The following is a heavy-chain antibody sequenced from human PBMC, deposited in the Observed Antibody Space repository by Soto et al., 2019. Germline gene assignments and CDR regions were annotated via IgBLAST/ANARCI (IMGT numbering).Heavy chain of an antibody. D-gene: IGHD4-17*01. CDR2: IYYSGST. CDR1: GGSISSSSYY. V-gene: IGHV4-39*01. Sequence: SETLSLTCTVSGGSISSSSYYWGWIRQPPGKGLEWIGSIYYSGSTHYNPSPKGRVTISVDTSKNPFSLKLSSVTAEDTAVYYCARQLRDGDYPDYFDYWGQGTLVTVSS. CDR3: ARQLRDGDYPDYFDY. J-gene: IGHJ4*02.